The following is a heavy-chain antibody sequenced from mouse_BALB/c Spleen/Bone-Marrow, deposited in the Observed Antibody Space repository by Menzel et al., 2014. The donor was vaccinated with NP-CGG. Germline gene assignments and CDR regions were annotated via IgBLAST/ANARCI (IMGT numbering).Heavy chain of an antibody. D-gene: IGHD1-1*01. CDR3: ASRGDYSYAMDY. Sequence: QVQLQQSGAELVRPGSSVKISCKASDYTFSNYWMNWMKQRPGQGLEWIGQIYPGDGDTNYIGKFTGKATLTADKSSSTAYMQLSSLTSEDSAVYFCASRGDYSYAMDYWGQGTSVTVSS. J-gene: IGHJ4*01. CDR2: IYPGDGDT. V-gene: IGHV1-80*01. CDR1: DYTFSNYW.